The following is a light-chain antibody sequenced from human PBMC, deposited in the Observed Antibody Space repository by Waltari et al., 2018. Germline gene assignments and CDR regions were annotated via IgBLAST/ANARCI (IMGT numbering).Light chain of an antibody. CDR1: SSNIGRNY. CDR2: RNN. Sequence: QSVLTQPPSASGTPGQRVTISCPGSSSNIGRNYVYWYQQLPGTAPKPLIYRNNQRPSGVPDRFSGSKSGTSASLAISGLRSEDEADYYCAAWDDSLVFGGGTKLTVL. CDR3: AAWDDSLV. V-gene: IGLV1-47*01. J-gene: IGLJ3*02.